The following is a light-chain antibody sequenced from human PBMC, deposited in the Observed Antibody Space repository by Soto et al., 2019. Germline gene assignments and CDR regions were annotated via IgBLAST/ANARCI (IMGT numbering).Light chain of an antibody. Sequence: QSALTQPASVSGSPGQSITISCTGTSSDVGSYNLVSWYQQHPGKAPKLMIYEGTKRPSGVSNRFSGSKSGNTASLTISGLQAEDEADYYGCSYAGDDISVVFGGGTKLTVL. J-gene: IGLJ2*01. CDR1: SSDVGSYNL. CDR3: CSYAGDDISVV. CDR2: EGT. V-gene: IGLV2-23*01.